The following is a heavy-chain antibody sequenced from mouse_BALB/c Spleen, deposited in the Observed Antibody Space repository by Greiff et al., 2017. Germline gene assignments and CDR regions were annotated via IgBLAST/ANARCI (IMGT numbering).Heavy chain of an antibody. J-gene: IGHJ4*01. CDR2: ISSGGSYT. Sequence: EVKVVESGGGLVKPGGSLKLSCAASGFTFSSYAMSWVRQTPEKRLEWVATISSGGSYTYYPDSVKGRFTISRDNAKNTLYLQMSSLRSEDTAMYYCASLYDGYYDYAMDYWGQGTSVTVSS. V-gene: IGHV5-9-3*01. D-gene: IGHD2-3*01. CDR1: GFTFSSYA. CDR3: ASLYDGYYDYAMDY.